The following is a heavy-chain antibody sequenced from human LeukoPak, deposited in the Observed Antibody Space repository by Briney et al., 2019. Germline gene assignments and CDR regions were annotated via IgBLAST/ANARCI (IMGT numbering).Heavy chain of an antibody. CDR2: ISGSGDAT. Sequence: PGGSLRLSCAASKFNFAMSWVRQTADKRLEWVSAISGSGDATFYTDSVKGRFTISRDNSKNTLYLQMNILRVEDTAVYYCAKGHFASSSFFHSWGQGTLVTVSS. J-gene: IGHJ4*02. CDR1: KFNFA. CDR3: AKGHFASSSFFHS. D-gene: IGHD6-6*01. V-gene: IGHV3-23*01.